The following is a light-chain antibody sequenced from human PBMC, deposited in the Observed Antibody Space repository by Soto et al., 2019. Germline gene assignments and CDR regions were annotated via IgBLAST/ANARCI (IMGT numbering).Light chain of an antibody. J-gene: IGLJ2*01. Sequence: QSVLTQPPSVSAAPGQKVIISCSGNSSKIGKNYVFWYQQFPGTAPKLLIYDNYKRPSGIPARFSVSKSGASATLAITGLHTGDEADYYCGAWDTSLRAVVFGGGTQLTVL. CDR2: DNY. CDR3: GAWDTSLRAVV. CDR1: SSKIGKNY. V-gene: IGLV1-51*01.